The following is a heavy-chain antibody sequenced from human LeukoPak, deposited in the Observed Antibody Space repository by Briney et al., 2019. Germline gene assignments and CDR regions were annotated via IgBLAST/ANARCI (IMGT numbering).Heavy chain of an antibody. V-gene: IGHV1-69*06. Sequence: GASVKVSCKASGGTFSSYAISWVRQAPGQGLEWMGGIISIFGTANYAQKFQGRVTITADKSTSTAYMELSSLRSEDTAVYYCARAGSILLWFGESPASYDYWGQGTLVTVSS. J-gene: IGHJ4*02. CDR3: ARAGSILLWFGESPASYDY. CDR2: IISIFGTA. CDR1: GGTFSSYA. D-gene: IGHD3-10*01.